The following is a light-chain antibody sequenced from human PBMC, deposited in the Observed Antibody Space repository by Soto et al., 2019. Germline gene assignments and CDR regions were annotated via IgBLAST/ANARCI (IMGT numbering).Light chain of an antibody. CDR1: SSDIGAYNS. CDR2: EVS. V-gene: IGLV2-14*01. CDR3: NSRGGSRPYYV. J-gene: IGLJ1*01. Sequence: QSVLTQPASVSGSPGRSITISCTGTSSDIGAYNSVSWYQQYPGRAPKLMIYEVSNRPSGVSARFSASKSGNTASLTISGRQAEDEADYYCNSRGGSRPYYVFGTGTKVT.